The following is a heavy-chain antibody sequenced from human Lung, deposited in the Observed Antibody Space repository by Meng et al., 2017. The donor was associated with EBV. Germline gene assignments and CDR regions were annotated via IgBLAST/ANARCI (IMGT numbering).Heavy chain of an antibody. V-gene: IGHV7-4-1*02. CDR3: ARDESLHPDAFDI. CDR1: GYTFTSYA. CDR2: INTNTGNP. Sequence: QGQVLQSGFWLKKPGASVKVSCKASGYTFTSYAMNWVRQAPGQGLEWMGWINTNTGNPTYAQGFTGRFVFSLDTSVSTAYLQISSLKAEDTAVYYCARDESLHPDAFDIWGQGTMVTVSS. D-gene: IGHD4-11*01. J-gene: IGHJ3*02.